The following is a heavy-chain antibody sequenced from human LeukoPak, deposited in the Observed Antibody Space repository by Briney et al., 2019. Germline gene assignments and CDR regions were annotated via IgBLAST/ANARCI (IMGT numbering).Heavy chain of an antibody. D-gene: IGHD6-19*01. J-gene: IGHJ5*02. CDR1: GFTFDDYA. Sequence: PGGSLRLSCAASGFTFDDYAMHWVRQAPGKGLEWVSGISWNSGSIGYADSVRGRFTISRDNAKNSLYLQMNSLRAEDTALYYCAKDSDSSGWSGDNWFDPWGQGTLVTVSS. CDR3: AKDSDSSGWSGDNWFDP. V-gene: IGHV3-9*01. CDR2: ISWNSGSI.